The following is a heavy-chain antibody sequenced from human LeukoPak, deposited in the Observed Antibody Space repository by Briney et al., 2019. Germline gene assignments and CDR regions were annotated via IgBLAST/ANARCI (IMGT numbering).Heavy chain of an antibody. CDR3: ARVPSGYNAFDI. V-gene: IGHV3-23*01. CDR1: GFTFSSYA. D-gene: IGHD3-22*01. J-gene: IGHJ3*02. CDR2: ISGSGGST. Sequence: GGSLRLSCAASGFTFSSYAMTCVRQAPGKGLEWVSAISGSGGSTYYADSVKGRFTISRDNAKNSLYLQMNSPRAEDTAVYYCARVPSGYNAFDIWGQGTMVTVSS.